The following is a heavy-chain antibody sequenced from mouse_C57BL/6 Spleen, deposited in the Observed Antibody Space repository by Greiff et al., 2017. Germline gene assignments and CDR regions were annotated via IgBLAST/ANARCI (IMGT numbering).Heavy chain of an antibody. CDR1: GFTFSDYG. D-gene: IGHD1-1*01. CDR3: ARHYGSSYAMDY. Sequence: EVHLVESGGGLVKPGGSLKLSCAASGFTFSDYGMHWVRQAPEKGLEWVAYISSGSSTIYYADTVKGRFTISRDNAKNTLLLQMTSLRSEDTAMYYCARHYGSSYAMDYWGQGTSVTVSS. V-gene: IGHV5-17*01. CDR2: ISSGSSTI. J-gene: IGHJ4*01.